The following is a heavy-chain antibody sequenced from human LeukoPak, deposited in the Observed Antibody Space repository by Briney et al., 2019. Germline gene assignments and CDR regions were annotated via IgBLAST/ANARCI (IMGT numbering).Heavy chain of an antibody. CDR3: AGMIGYFDF. J-gene: IGHJ4*02. CDR2: MYTSGST. V-gene: IGHV4-61*02. Sequence: PSQTLSLTCTVSGGSVSSGNYCWSWIRQPAGKRLELIGRMYTSGSTHYNPSLKSRVTISRDTSTNQFSLKLTSVTAADTAVYYCAGMIGYFDFWGQGTLVTVSS. D-gene: IGHD3-16*01. CDR1: GGSVSSGNYC.